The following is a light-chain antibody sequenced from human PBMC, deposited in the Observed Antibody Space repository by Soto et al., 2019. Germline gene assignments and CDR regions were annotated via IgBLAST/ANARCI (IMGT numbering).Light chain of an antibody. CDR1: SSDVGAYDY. J-gene: IGLJ2*01. CDR3: SSSTINNTVL. V-gene: IGLV2-14*01. Sequence: QSVLTQPPSASGSPGQSVTISCTGTSSDVGAYDYVSWYQQHPGKAPKLMIYEINKRPSGVSNRFSGSKSGNTASLTISGLQAEDEADYYCSSSTINNTVLFGGGTKSPS. CDR2: EIN.